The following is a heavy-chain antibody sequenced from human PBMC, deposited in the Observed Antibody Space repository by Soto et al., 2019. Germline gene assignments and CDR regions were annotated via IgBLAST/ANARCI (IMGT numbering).Heavy chain of an antibody. Sequence: QVQLVESGGGVVQPGRSLRLSCAASGFTFSSYAMHWVRQAPGKGLEWVAVISYDGSNKYYADSVKGRFTISRDNSKSALYIRMNSMGAEDTAVYYCARLSRRQYFDYWRQGTLVTVSS. CDR3: ARLSRRQYFDY. J-gene: IGHJ4*02. D-gene: IGHD2-2*01. CDR1: GFTFSSYA. CDR2: ISYDGSNK. V-gene: IGHV3-30*14.